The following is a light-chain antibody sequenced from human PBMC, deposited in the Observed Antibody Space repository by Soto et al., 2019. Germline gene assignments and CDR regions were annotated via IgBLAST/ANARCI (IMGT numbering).Light chain of an antibody. J-gene: IGKJ1*01. CDR3: QQYYSHSS. V-gene: IGKV1-5*03. CDR2: KTS. CDR1: QNIGIY. Sequence: DIQVSQSPSTLSASVGDRVTITCRASQNIGIYLAWYQQKPGKAPKLLIQKTSSLESGVPARFSGSGSGTELTLTISSLQPDDFATYYCQQYYSHSSFGQGTKVDIK.